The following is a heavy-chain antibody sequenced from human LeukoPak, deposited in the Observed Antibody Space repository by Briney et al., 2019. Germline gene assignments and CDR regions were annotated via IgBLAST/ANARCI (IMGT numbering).Heavy chain of an antibody. D-gene: IGHD2-15*01. CDR3: ARGGVAATLFDY. J-gene: IGHJ4*02. V-gene: IGHV1-69*06. CDR1: GGTFSSYA. CDR2: IIPIFGTA. Sequence: SVKVSCKASGGTFSSYAISWVRQAPGQGLEWMGGIIPIFGTANYAQKFQGRVTITADKSTSTAYMELSSLRSEDTAVYYCARGGVAATLFDYWGQGTLVTVSS.